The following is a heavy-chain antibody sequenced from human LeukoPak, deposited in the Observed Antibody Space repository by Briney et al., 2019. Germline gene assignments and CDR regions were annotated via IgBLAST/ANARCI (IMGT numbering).Heavy chain of an antibody. V-gene: IGHV3-23*01. J-gene: IGHJ4*02. CDR1: GFTFSNYA. Sequence: GGSLRLSCAASGFTFSNYAMNWVRQAPGKGLEWVSLISTSSTNTHYADSVRGRFTISRDDSKSTLYLHMSRLRAEDTALYYCAIDYDSTGYQYGARSDHWGQGTLVTVSS. CDR3: AIDYDSTGYQYGARSDH. CDR2: ISTSSTNT. D-gene: IGHD3-9*01.